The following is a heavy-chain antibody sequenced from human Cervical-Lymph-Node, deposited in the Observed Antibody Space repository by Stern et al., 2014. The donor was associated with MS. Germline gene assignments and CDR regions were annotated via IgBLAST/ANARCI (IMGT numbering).Heavy chain of an antibody. J-gene: IGHJ4*02. Sequence: VQLVESGGGLVKPGRSLRLSCTASGFTFGDYAMSWFRQAPGKGLEWVGFIRSKAYGGTTEYAASVKGRFTISRDDSKSIAYLQMNSLKTDDTAVYYCTREGIAARTDYWGQGTLVTVSS. V-gene: IGHV3-49*05. D-gene: IGHD6-13*01. CDR3: TREGIAARTDY. CDR1: GFTFGDYA. CDR2: IRSKAYGGTT.